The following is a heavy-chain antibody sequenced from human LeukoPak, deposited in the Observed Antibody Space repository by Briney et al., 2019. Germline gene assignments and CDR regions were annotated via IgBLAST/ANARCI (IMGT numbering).Heavy chain of an antibody. V-gene: IGHV3-48*03. Sequence: PGGSLRLSCAASGFSFSTYEMSWVRQAPGEGLQWISYISRGGDEIYYGDSVKGRFTVSRDNAKNSLYLQMNSLRVEDTAVYYCARDRPDRGYSYGRDFDYWGQGTLVTVSS. CDR2: ISRGGDEI. CDR1: GFSFSTYE. J-gene: IGHJ4*02. CDR3: ARDRPDRGYSYGRDFDY. D-gene: IGHD5-18*01.